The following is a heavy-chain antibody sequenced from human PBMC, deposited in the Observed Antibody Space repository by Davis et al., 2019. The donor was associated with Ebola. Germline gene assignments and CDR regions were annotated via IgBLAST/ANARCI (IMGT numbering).Heavy chain of an antibody. CDR1: GGSFSGYY. CDR3: APYNSGWYGMGRFDP. V-gene: IGHV4-34*01. D-gene: IGHD6-19*01. J-gene: IGHJ5*02. Sequence: PGGSLRLSCGVDGGSFSGYYWTWIRQSPEKGLEWIGEINHSGRTRNNPSLKSRVTISASTSKNQFSLEVRSVTAADTAVYYCAPYNSGWYGMGRFDPWGQGTLVTVSS. CDR2: INHSGRT.